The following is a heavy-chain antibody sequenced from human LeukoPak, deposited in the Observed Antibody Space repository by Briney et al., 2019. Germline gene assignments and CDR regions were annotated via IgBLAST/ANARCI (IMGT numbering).Heavy chain of an antibody. CDR1: GFTLSSNY. J-gene: IGHJ4*02. CDR3: ARERQYYFDY. CDR2: IYSGRST. Sequence: PGGSLRLSCAAYGFTLSSNYMSWVRQAPGKGLEWVSVIYSGRSTYYADSVKGRFTISRDNSKNTLYLQMNSLRAEDTAVYYCARERQYYFDYWGQGTLVTVSS. V-gene: IGHV3-53*01.